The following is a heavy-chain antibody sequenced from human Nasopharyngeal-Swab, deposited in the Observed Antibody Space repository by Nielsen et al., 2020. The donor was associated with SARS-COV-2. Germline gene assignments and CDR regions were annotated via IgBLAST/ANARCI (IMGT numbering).Heavy chain of an antibody. D-gene: IGHD5-12*01. CDR3: AKEDLSGYDSTSYYGMDV. Sequence: GGSLRLSCIVSGFTFSGFTFSNYAMHWVRQAPGKELEWMAVISYDGNYKYYADSVKGRLTISRDNSKNTVFLQMNSLRAEDTAVHYCAKEDLSGYDSTSYYGMDVWGQGTTVTVSS. CDR1: GFTFSGFTFSNYA. CDR2: ISYDGNYK. V-gene: IGHV3-30*18. J-gene: IGHJ6*02.